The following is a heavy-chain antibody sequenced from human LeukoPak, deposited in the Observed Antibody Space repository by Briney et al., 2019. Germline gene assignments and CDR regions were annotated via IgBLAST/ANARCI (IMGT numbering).Heavy chain of an antibody. CDR1: GFTFSSFG. Sequence: TGGSLRLSCAASGFTFSSFGMSWVRQAPGKGLEWVSYINYDGRDVYYAHSVKGRFTTSTDNAKNSLYLQVNSLRDEDTAVYYCARDLYSYGRFDYWGQGTLVTISS. CDR2: INYDGRDV. CDR3: ARDLYSYGRFDY. V-gene: IGHV3-48*02. D-gene: IGHD5-18*01. J-gene: IGHJ4*02.